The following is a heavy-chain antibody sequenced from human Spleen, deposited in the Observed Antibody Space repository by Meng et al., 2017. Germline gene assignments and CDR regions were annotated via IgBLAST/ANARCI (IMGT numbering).Heavy chain of an antibody. CDR3: ARDTYYYGSGSYSGGPFDP. J-gene: IGHJ5*02. CDR2: IIPIFGSA. V-gene: IGHV1-69*05. CDR1: GGTFSSSA. Sequence: SLKVSCKASGGTFSSSAISWVRQAPGQGLEWMGGIIPIFGSANYAQKFQGRITVKTEESTSTAYMELRSLRSADTAVYYCARDTYYYGSGSYSGGPFDPWGQGTLVTVSS. D-gene: IGHD3-10*01.